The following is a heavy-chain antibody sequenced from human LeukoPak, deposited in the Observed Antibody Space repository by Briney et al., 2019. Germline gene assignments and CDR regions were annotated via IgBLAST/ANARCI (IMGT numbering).Heavy chain of an antibody. V-gene: IGHV3-7*01. CDR3: ARDPGGDVHDWYFDL. D-gene: IGHD2-21*02. J-gene: IGHJ2*01. CDR1: GFTFSTYW. Sequence: GGSLRLSCTASGFTFSTYWMSWVRQAPGKGLEWLANIKEDGSEKKYVDSVKGRFTTSRDNAKNSLYLQMNSLRVEDTAIYYCARDPGGDVHDWYFDLWGPGTPVTVSS. CDR2: IKEDGSEK.